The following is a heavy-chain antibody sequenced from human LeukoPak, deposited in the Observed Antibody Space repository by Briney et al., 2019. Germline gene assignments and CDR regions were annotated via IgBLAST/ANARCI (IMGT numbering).Heavy chain of an antibody. J-gene: IGHJ4*02. CDR1: GVSFSRYW. CDR3: ARGCTSSSCYDY. CDR2: IKQDGSEK. Sequence: GGSLRLSCAGSGVSFSRYWMNWVRQAPGKGLEWVANIKQDGSEKYYVDSVKGRFTISRDNAKNSLYLQMNSLRAEDTAVYYCARGCTSSSCYDYWGQGTLVTVSS. D-gene: IGHD2-2*01. V-gene: IGHV3-7*01.